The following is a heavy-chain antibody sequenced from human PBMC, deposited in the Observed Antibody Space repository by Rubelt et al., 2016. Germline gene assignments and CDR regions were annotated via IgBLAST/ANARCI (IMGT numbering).Heavy chain of an antibody. CDR2: ISGSGGST. Sequence: WVSAISGSGGSTYYADSVKGRFTISRDNSKNTLYLQMNSLGAEDTAVYYCARRAQPNTMVRGVIISDYFDYWGQGTLVTVSS. J-gene: IGHJ4*02. V-gene: IGHV3-23*01. D-gene: IGHD3-10*01. CDR3: ARRAQPNTMVRGVIISDYFDY.